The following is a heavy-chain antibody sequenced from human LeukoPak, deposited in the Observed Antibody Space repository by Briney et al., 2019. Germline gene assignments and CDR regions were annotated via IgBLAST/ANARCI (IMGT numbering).Heavy chain of an antibody. CDR1: GFTFSNAW. Sequence: GGSLRLSCVASGFTFSNAWMNWVRQAPGKGLEWVAVVSYDGSNKYYADSVKGRFTISRDNSKNTLYLQMNSLRPEDTAVYYCAKDSYYGSGSYFYFDYWGQGTLVTVSS. J-gene: IGHJ4*02. CDR2: VSYDGSNK. V-gene: IGHV3-30*18. D-gene: IGHD3-10*01. CDR3: AKDSYYGSGSYFYFDY.